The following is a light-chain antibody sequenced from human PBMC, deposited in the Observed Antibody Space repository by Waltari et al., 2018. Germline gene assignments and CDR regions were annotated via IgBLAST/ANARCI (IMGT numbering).Light chain of an antibody. CDR2: YKSDSDK. Sequence: LTSPLRSGVNVVTYRLYWSQQKPGSPPHYLLRYKSDSDKQQGSGVPSRFSGAKDVSANAGILLISGLQSEDEADYYCMIWHGSAAVFGGGTQLTVL. V-gene: IGLV5-45*01. CDR1: SGVNVVTYR. CDR3: MIWHGSAAV. J-gene: IGLJ7*01.